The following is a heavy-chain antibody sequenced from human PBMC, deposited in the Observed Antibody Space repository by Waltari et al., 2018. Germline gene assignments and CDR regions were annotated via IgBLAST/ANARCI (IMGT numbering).Heavy chain of an antibody. Sequence: QVQLVESGGGVVQPGRSLRLSCAAPGFTFSTYALTWVRQAPGKGLEWVAVILHDGSNKYYADSVKGRFTISRDNSKNTLYLQMNSLRAEDTATYFCARDRQSGGFRYDYWGQGTLVTVSS. V-gene: IGHV3-30*01. CDR3: ARDRQSGGFRYDY. CDR1: GFTFSTYA. CDR2: ILHDGSNK. D-gene: IGHD1-1*01. J-gene: IGHJ4*02.